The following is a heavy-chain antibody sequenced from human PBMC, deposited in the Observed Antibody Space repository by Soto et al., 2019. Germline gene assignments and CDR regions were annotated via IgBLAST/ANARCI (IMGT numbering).Heavy chain of an antibody. Sequence: ASVKVSCKASGGTFSSYAISWVRQAPGQGLEWMGGIIPIFGTANYAQKFQGRVTITADESTSTAYMELSSLRSEDTAVYYCARGIGYCSGGSCSYGYFDYWGQGTLVTVSS. V-gene: IGHV1-69*13. D-gene: IGHD2-15*01. CDR3: ARGIGYCSGGSCSYGYFDY. CDR1: GGTFSSYA. J-gene: IGHJ4*02. CDR2: IIPIFGTA.